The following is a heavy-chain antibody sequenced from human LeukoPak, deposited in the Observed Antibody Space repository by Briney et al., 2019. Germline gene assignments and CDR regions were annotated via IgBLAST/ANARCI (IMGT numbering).Heavy chain of an antibody. CDR2: ISAYNGNS. CDR3: ARGLRYFDWPAGMDV. CDR1: GYTFSSYG. Sequence: ASVKASCKSSGYTFSSYGITWVRQAPGQGLEWMGWISAYNGNSNYAQKVQGRVTMTTDASTSTAYMELRSLRSDDTAVYYCARGLRYFDWPAGMDVWGQGTTVTVSS. V-gene: IGHV1-18*01. J-gene: IGHJ6*02. D-gene: IGHD3-9*01.